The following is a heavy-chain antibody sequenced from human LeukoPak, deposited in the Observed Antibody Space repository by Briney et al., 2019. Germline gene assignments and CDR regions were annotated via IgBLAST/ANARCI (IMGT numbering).Heavy chain of an antibody. J-gene: IGHJ4*02. D-gene: IGHD6-13*01. CDR2: ISYDGSNK. CDR1: GFTFSSYA. CDR3: ARSVQQLAYYFDY. V-gene: IGHV3-30-3*01. Sequence: PGRSLRLCCAASGFTFSSYAMHWVRQAPGKGLEWVAVISYDGSNKYYADSVKGRFTISRDNSKNTLYLQMNSLRAEDTAVYYCARSVQQLAYYFDYWGQGTLVTVSS.